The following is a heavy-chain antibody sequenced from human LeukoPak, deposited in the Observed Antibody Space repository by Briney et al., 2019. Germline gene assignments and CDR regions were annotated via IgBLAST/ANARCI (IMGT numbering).Heavy chain of an antibody. CDR1: GFTFSSYA. CDR2: ISGSGGST. D-gene: IGHD5-24*01. V-gene: IGHV3-23*01. CDR3: AKSGAMRRWLQLMDAFDI. J-gene: IGHJ3*02. Sequence: QPGGSLRLSCAASGFTFSSYAMSWVRQAPGKGLEWVSAISGSGGSTYCADSVKGRFTISRDNSKNTLYLQMNSLRAEDTAVYYCAKSGAMRRWLQLMDAFDIWGQGTMVTVSS.